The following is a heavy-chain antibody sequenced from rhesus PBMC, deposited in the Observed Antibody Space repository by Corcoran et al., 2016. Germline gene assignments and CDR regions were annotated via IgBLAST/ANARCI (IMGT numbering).Heavy chain of an antibody. V-gene: IGHV4-165*02. CDR1: GGSISGYY. J-gene: IGHJ4*01. CDR3: ARGVITTVDY. D-gene: IGHD3-28*01. CDR2: IAGSSGNT. Sequence: QVQLQESGPGLVKPSETLSLTCAVPGGSISGYYRNWIHQPPGKGLEWIWYIAGSSGNTYYNSSFKSRVTISTDTSKNQFSLKLSSVTAADTAVYYCARGVITTVDYWGQGVLVTVTS.